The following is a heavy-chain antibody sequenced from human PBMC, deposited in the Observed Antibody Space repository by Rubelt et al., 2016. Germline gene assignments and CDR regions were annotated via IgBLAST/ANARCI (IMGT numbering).Heavy chain of an antibody. CDR1: GFTFSSYA. D-gene: IGHD6-13*01. J-gene: IGHJ6*02. CDR3: ARDGYPYSSSWPAYYYGMDV. Sequence: VQLVESGGGVVQPGRSLRLSCAASGFTFSSYAMHWVRQAPGKGLEWVSSISSSSSYIYYADSVKGRFTISRDNAKNSMYLQMNSLRAEDTAVYYWARDGYPYSSSWPAYYYGMDVWGQGTTVTVSS. CDR2: ISSSSSYI. V-gene: IGHV3-21*01.